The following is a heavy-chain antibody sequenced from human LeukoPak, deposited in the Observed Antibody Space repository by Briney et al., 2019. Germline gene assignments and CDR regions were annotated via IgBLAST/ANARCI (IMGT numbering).Heavy chain of an antibody. V-gene: IGHV1-18*01. D-gene: IGHD3-10*01. CDR3: GRALLGGSDIYTPFSY. CDR1: GYTFNIYG. CDR2: ISTYNGNI. J-gene: IGHJ4*02. Sequence: ASVKVSCKASGYTFNIYGIIWVRQAPGQGLEWVGWISTYNGNINYAPNIQDRVTMTTDTSTSTAYMELWSLRSDDTAVYYCGRALLGGSDIYTPFSYWGQGTLVTVSS.